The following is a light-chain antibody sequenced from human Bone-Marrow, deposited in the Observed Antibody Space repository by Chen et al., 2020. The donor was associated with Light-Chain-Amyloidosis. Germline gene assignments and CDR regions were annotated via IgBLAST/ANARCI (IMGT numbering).Light chain of an antibody. J-gene: IGLJ1*01. Sequence: SYVLTQPSSVSVAPGQTATIACGGNNIGSTSVHWYQQTPGQAPLLVVYDDSDRPSGIPERLYGSNSGNTATLTISRVEAGDEADYYCQIWDRTSTHYVFGFGTKVTVL. CDR2: DDS. CDR1: NIGSTS. V-gene: IGLV3-21*02. CDR3: QIWDRTSTHYV.